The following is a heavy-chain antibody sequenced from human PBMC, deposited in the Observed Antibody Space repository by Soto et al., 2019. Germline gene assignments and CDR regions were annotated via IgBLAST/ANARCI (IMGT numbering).Heavy chain of an antibody. J-gene: IGHJ4*02. V-gene: IGHV3-23*01. Sequence: SGGSLRLSCAGSGFTFSAYGMSWVRQAPGKGLEWVSGISVSGTSTYYADSVKGRFTISRDNSKNTLYLQMKRLRAEDTALYYCAKDWTRGSGGYPDYFDYWGQGTLVTVSS. D-gene: IGHD3-10*01. CDR1: GFTFSAYG. CDR3: AKDWTRGSGGYPDYFDY. CDR2: ISVSGTST.